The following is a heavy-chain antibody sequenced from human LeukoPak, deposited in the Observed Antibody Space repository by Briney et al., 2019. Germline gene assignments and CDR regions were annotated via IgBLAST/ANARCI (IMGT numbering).Heavy chain of an antibody. J-gene: IGHJ6*02. CDR3: TRDLMDYDVSTGLHHYYMDV. D-gene: IGHD3-9*01. Sequence: GGSLRLSCAASGFTFSSYWMSWVRQAPGKGLEWVANIKQDGSEKYYVDSVKGRFTISRDNAKNSPYLQMNSLRVEDTAVYYCTRDLMDYDVSTGLHHYYMDVWGQGTTVTVSS. V-gene: IGHV3-7*01. CDR2: IKQDGSEK. CDR1: GFTFSSYW.